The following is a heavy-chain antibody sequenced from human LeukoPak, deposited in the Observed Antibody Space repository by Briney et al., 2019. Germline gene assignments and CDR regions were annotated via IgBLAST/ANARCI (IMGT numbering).Heavy chain of an antibody. D-gene: IGHD6-13*01. J-gene: IGHJ5*02. V-gene: IGHV5-51*01. CDR2: IYPGDSDT. CDR3: ASLNIAAAGIGWFDP. Sequence: GESLKIFCKGSGYSFTSYWIGWVRQMPGKGLEWMGIIYPGDSDTRYSPSFQGQVTISADKSISTAYLQWSSLKASDTAMYYCASLNIAAAGIGWFDPWGQGTLVTVSS. CDR1: GYSFTSYW.